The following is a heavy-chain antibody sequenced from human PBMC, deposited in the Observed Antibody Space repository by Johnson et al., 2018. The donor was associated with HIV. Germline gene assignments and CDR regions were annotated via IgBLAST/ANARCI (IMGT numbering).Heavy chain of an antibody. V-gene: IGHV3-74*03. CDR3: AREGTYYYDNSGYNDAFDV. D-gene: IGHD3-22*01. CDR1: GFTFSSYW. CDR2: INSDGSNT. Sequence: MQLVESGGGVVQPGGSLRLSCAASGFTFSSYWMHWVRQAPGKGLVWVSRINSDGSNTKYADSVKGRFTISRDNAKNTLYLQMNSMRAEDTAVYYCAREGTYYYDNSGYNDAFDVWGQGTMVTVSS. J-gene: IGHJ3*01.